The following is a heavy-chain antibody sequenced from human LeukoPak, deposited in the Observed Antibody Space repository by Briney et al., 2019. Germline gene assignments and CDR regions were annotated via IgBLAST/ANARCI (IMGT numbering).Heavy chain of an antibody. CDR2: ISSNGGRT. CDR1: GFTFSRYA. Sequence: GGSLRLSCAASGFTFSRYAMHWVRQAPGKGLEYVSAISSNGGRTYYENSVKGRFTISRDNSKNTLYLQMGSLRAEDMAVYYCARDFVHYYDSSGFEYYFDFWGQGTLGTVSS. V-gene: IGHV3-64*01. J-gene: IGHJ4*02. D-gene: IGHD3-22*01. CDR3: ARDFVHYYDSSGFEYYFDF.